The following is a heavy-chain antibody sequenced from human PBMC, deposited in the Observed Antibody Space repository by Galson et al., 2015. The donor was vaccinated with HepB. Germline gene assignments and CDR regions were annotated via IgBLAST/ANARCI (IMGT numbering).Heavy chain of an antibody. CDR1: GSTFTSYG. Sequence: QSGAEVKKPGASVKVSCKASGSTFTSYGISWVRQAPGQGLEWMGWISAYNGNTNYAQKLQGRVTMTTDTSTSTAYMELRSLRSDDTAVYYCARGGLVYCGGDCCPIYYYYYYMDVWGKGTTVTVSS. D-gene: IGHD2-21*01. J-gene: IGHJ6*03. V-gene: IGHV1-18*01. CDR3: ARGGLVYCGGDCCPIYYYYYYMDV. CDR2: ISAYNGNT.